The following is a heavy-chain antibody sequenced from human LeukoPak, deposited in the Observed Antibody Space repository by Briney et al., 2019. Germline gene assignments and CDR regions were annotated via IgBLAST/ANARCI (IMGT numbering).Heavy chain of an antibody. D-gene: IGHD3-9*01. CDR3: ARDVGTTGWHTFDY. CDR1: GDSVSSNNGA. CDR2: TYYRSKWYN. V-gene: IGHV6-1*01. Sequence: SQTLSLTCAISGDSVSSNNGAWNWIRQSPSRGLEWLGRTYYRSKWYNDYAGSLISRITISPDTSRNQFSLQLYSVTPEDTAVYYCARDVGTTGWHTFDYWGQGTLVTVSS. J-gene: IGHJ4*02.